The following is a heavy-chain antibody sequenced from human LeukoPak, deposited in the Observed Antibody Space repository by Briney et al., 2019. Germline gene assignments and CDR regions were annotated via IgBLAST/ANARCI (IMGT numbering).Heavy chain of an antibody. V-gene: IGHV3-7*01. CDR2: IKQDGSEK. Sequence: PGGSLRLSCVASGFTFSSYWMSWVRQTPGKGLEWVANIKQDGSEKNYIDSVKGRFTISRDNAKDSLYLQMNSLRADDTAVYYCARVQGAGTAFDYWGQGTLVTVSS. J-gene: IGHJ4*02. D-gene: IGHD1-7*01. CDR3: ARVQGAGTAFDY. CDR1: GFTFSSYW.